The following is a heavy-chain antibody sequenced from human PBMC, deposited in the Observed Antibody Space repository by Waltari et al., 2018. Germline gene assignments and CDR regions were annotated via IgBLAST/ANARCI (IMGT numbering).Heavy chain of an antibody. V-gene: IGHV4-38-2*01. CDR1: GYSISSGYY. Sequence: QVQLQESGPGLVKPSETLSLTCAVSGYSISSGYYWGWIRQPPGQGLEWIGSIYHRGSTYYSPSLKSRVTISVDTSKNQFSLKLSSVTAADTAVYYCARGSGDYWGQGTLVTVSS. CDR2: IYHRGST. J-gene: IGHJ4*02. CDR3: ARGSGDY.